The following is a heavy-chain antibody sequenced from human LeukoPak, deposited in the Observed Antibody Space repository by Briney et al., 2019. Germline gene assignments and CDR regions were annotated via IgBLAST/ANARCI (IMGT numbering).Heavy chain of an antibody. CDR1: GASISNNY. V-gene: IGHV4-59*01. J-gene: IGHJ3*02. CDR3: ARGRRYSSSSRAFDI. D-gene: IGHD6-6*01. CDR2: IYYSGST. Sequence: SETLSLTCTVSGASISNNYWSWIRQPPGKGLEWIGNIYYSGSTNYNPSLKSRVTISVDTSKNQFSLKLSSVTAADTAVYYCARGRRYSSSSRAFDIWGQGTMVTVSS.